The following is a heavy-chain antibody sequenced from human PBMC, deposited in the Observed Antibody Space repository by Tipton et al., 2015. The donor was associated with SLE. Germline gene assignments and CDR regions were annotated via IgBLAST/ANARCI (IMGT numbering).Heavy chain of an antibody. D-gene: IGHD4-17*01. CDR2: IWYDGSKK. CDR1: GITLRDSI. CDR3: AKDKGYGDYVGWYFDL. Sequence: SLRLSCTASGITLRDSILHWVRQAPGKGLEWLAFIWYDGSKKYYADSVEGRFTISRDNSKKTLWLHMNSLRVEDTAVYHCAKDKGYGDYVGWYFDLWGRGALVTVSS. J-gene: IGHJ2*01. V-gene: IGHV3-30*02.